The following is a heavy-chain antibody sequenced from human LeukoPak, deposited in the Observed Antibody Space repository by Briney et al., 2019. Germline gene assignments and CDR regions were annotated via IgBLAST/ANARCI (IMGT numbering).Heavy chain of an antibody. CDR1: GGSFSDYY. CDR3: ARGHIVDLPASDNWFDP. V-gene: IGHV4-34*01. J-gene: IGHJ5*02. CDR2: INHSGST. Sequence: SXXXSLTCGVYGGSFSDYYWSWIRQPPGKGLEWIGDINHSGSTYYNPSLKSRVTISIDTSKNQFSLKMSSVTAADTAVYFCARGHIVDLPASDNWFDPWGQGSLVTVSS. D-gene: IGHD2-21*01.